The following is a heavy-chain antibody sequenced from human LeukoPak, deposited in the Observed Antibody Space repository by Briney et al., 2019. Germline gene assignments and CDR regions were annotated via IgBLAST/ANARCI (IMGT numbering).Heavy chain of an antibody. CDR1: GFSFNTYT. D-gene: IGHD1-26*01. J-gene: IGHJ4*02. V-gene: IGHV3-21*01. CDR2: ISGGSIYI. CDR3: ARQYSRSYQKGFYFDY. Sequence: GGSLRLSCAASGFSFNTYTMNWVRQAPGKGLEWVSSISGGSIYIYYGDSVKGRFTISRDDARNSLYLQMNSLRAEDTAVYYCARQYSRSYQKGFYFDYWGQGTLVTVSS.